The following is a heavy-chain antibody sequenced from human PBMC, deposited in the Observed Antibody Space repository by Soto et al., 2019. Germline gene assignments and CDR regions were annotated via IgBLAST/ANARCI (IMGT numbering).Heavy chain of an antibody. CDR1: GFTLSSTW. J-gene: IGHJ5*02. Sequence: GGSLRLSCAASGFTLSSTWWGWVRQAPGKGLEWVGRIKSKTNGGTTDYTAPVKGRFTISRDDSKNTMYLQMNSLRTEDTAMYYCTTDSGVTFLSLFTTWGQGTLVTVSS. CDR3: TTDSGVTFLSLFTT. D-gene: IGHD2-21*02. CDR2: IKSKTNGGTT. V-gene: IGHV3-15*01.